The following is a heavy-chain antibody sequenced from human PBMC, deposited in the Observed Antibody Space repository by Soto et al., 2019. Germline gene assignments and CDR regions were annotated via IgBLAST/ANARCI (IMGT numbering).Heavy chain of an antibody. D-gene: IGHD3-22*01. Sequence: PSQTLSLTCAISGDSVSSNSAAWNWIRQSPSRGLEWLGRTYYRSKWYNDYAVSVKSRITINPDTSKNQFSLQLNSVTPEDTAVYYCARAREDYYDSSGFYYFDYWGQGTLVTVSS. CDR2: TYYRSKWYN. J-gene: IGHJ4*02. V-gene: IGHV6-1*01. CDR1: GDSVSSNSAA. CDR3: ARAREDYYDSSGFYYFDY.